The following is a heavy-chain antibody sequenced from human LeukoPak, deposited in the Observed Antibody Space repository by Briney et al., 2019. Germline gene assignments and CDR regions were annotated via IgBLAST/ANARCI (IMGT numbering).Heavy chain of an antibody. J-gene: IGHJ6*02. CDR3: ARRKVLIATRDYYYYGMDV. CDR2: LYYNGDT. V-gene: IGHV4-59*08. Sequence: SETLSLTCNVSGGSISPYYWSWIRQAPGKGLEWIGYLYYNGDTDYNPSLKSRVTISLDTSKTQFSLKLSSVTAADTAIYFCARRKVLIATRDYYYYGMDVWGQGTTVTVSS. D-gene: IGHD2-15*01. CDR1: GGSISPYY.